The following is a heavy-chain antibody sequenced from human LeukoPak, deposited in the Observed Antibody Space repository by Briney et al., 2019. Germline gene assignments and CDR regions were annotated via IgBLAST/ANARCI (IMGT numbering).Heavy chain of an antibody. CDR1: GFTFSDYY. J-gene: IGHJ4*02. V-gene: IGHV3-11*04. CDR2: ISGSSSTI. Sequence: GGSLRFSCAASGFTFSDYYMSWIRQAPGKGLEWVSYISGSSSTIYYADSVKGRFSISRDNAKNSLYLQMNSLRAEDTAVYYCARERGYDSWSGSRVLFDHWGQGTLVTVSS. CDR3: ARERGYDSWSGSRVLFDH. D-gene: IGHD3-3*01.